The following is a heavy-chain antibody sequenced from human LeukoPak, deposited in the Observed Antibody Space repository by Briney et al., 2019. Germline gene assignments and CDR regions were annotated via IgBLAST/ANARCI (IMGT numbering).Heavy chain of an antibody. Sequence: PSETLSLTCTVSGDSISTFYWSWIRQPPGKGLEWIGYIYYSGSTIYNPSLKSRVTISVDTSKSQFSLKLRSVTAADTAVYYCAAYGDYAKYFDYWGQGTLVTVSS. V-gene: IGHV4-59*08. D-gene: IGHD4-17*01. CDR2: IYYSGST. J-gene: IGHJ4*02. CDR1: GDSISTFY. CDR3: AAYGDYAKYFDY.